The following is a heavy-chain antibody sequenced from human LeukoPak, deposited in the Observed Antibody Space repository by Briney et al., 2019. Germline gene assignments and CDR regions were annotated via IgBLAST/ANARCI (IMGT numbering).Heavy chain of an antibody. Sequence: SVKVSCKASGGTFSSYAISWVRQAPGQGLEWMGRIIPILGIANYAQKFQGRVTITADKSTSTAYMELSSLRSEDTAVYYCARDPHVGTTGRKEAIQQRTYYYYSMDVCGQGTTVTVSS. V-gene: IGHV1-69*04. D-gene: IGHD1-1*01. CDR1: GGTFSSYA. CDR3: ARDPHVGTTGRKEAIQQRTYYYYSMDV. J-gene: IGHJ6*02. CDR2: IIPILGIA.